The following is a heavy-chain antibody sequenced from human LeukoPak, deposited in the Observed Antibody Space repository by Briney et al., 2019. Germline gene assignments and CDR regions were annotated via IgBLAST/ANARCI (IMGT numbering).Heavy chain of an antibody. CDR2: INPNSGGT. CDR1: GYTFTGYY. Sequence: GASVKVSCKASGYTFTGYYMHWVRQAPGQGPEWMGWINPNSGGTNYAQKFQGRVTMTRDTSISTAYMELSRLRSDDTAVYYCARDRSTVVTGYFDYWGQGTLVTVSS. V-gene: IGHV1-2*02. D-gene: IGHD4-23*01. CDR3: ARDRSTVVTGYFDY. J-gene: IGHJ4*02.